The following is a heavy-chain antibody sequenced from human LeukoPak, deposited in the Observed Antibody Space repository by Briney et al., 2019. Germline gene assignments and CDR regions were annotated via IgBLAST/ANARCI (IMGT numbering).Heavy chain of an antibody. D-gene: IGHD3-10*01. CDR3: ARETYYSSGNVYNRIDY. CDR1: GYTFTSYD. J-gene: IGHJ4*02. V-gene: IGHV1-2*02. Sequence: ASVKVSCKASGYTFTSYDINWVRQAPGQGLEWMGWINLNSGGTNYAQKFQGRVTMTRDTSISTAYMELSRLTSDDTAVYFCARETYYSSGNVYNRIDYWGQGTLVTVSS. CDR2: INLNSGGT.